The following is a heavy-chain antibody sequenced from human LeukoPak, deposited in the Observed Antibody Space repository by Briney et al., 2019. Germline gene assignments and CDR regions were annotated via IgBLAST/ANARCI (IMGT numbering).Heavy chain of an antibody. Sequence: GGSLRLSCAASGFTFSTYWMHWVRQAPGKGLVWVSRIKSDGSTNYANSVKGRFTISRDNAKNTVSLQMNSLRPEDAGVYYCARAPSEVGGYYPEYFRHWGQGSLVTVSS. J-gene: IGHJ1*01. V-gene: IGHV3-74*01. CDR1: GFTFSTYW. CDR3: ARAPSEVGGYYPEYFRH. CDR2: IKSDGST. D-gene: IGHD3-22*01.